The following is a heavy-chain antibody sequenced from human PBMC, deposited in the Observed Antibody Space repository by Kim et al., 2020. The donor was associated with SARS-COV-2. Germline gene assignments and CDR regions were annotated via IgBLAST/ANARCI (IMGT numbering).Heavy chain of an antibody. CDR1: GGSISSGGYY. J-gene: IGHJ4*02. D-gene: IGHD3-3*01. V-gene: IGHV4-31*03. Sequence: SETLSLTCTVSGGSISSGGYYWSWIRQHPGKGLEWIGYIYYSGSTYYNPSLKSRVTISVDTSKNQFSLKLRSVTAADTAVYYCARAVGITIFGVVIIRQFDYWGQGTLVTVSS. CDR2: IYYSGST. CDR3: ARAVGITIFGVVIIRQFDY.